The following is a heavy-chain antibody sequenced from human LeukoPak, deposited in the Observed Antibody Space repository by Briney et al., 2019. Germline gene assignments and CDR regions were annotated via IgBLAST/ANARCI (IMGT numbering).Heavy chain of an antibody. V-gene: IGHV4-39*07. CDR2: INYGGIT. J-gene: IGHJ3*02. CDR3: ARSYDSSGEAFDI. CDR1: GGSISSSNYY. Sequence: SETLSLTCTVFGGSISSSNYYWGWIRQPPGKGLEWIGSINYGGITYSNPSLKSRLTISVDTSKNQFSLKLGSVTAADTTVYYCARSYDSSGEAFDIWGQGTMVTVSS. D-gene: IGHD3-22*01.